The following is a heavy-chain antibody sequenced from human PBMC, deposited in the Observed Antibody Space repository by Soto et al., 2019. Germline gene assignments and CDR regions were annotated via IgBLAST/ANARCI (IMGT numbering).Heavy chain of an antibody. CDR2: ISGSGAST. D-gene: IGHD4-17*01. CDR3: AKMAVTTSPY. CDR1: GFTFSSNG. J-gene: IGHJ4*02. V-gene: IGHV3-23*01. Sequence: GGSLRLSCAASGFTFSSNGMSWVRQAPGKGLEWVSGISGSGASTYYVDSVKGRFTISRANSKNTLYLQMNSLRVEDTAVYYCAKMAVTTSPYWGQGTLVTVSS.